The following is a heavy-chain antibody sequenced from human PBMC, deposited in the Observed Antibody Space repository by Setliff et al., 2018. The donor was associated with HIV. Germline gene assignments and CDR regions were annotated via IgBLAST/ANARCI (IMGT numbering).Heavy chain of an antibody. J-gene: IGHJ4*02. CDR2: MNHRGVI. CDR3: ARALDSGSFPRELDY. CDR1: GGSFSGYY. Sequence: SETLSLTCTVYGGSFSGYYWTWIRQPPGKGLEFIGEMNHRGVIKYLSSLKSRVTMAVDTSKKQFSLNLSSVTAADTAVYYCARALDSGSFPRELDYWGQGTLVTVSS. V-gene: IGHV4-34*01. D-gene: IGHD1-26*01.